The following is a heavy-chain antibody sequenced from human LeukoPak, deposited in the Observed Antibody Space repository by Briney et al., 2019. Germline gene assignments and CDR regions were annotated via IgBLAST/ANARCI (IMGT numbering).Heavy chain of an antibody. CDR3: ARDRVGAMVPTDAFDI. CDR2: TREDGSEK. V-gene: IGHV3-7*01. J-gene: IGHJ3*02. CDR1: GFTVSSNY. Sequence: PGGSLRLSCSASGFTVSSNYMSWVRQAPGKGLEWVANTREDGSEKYYVDSVKGRFTISRDNAKNSPYLQMNSLRAEDTAVYYCARDRVGAMVPTDAFDIWGQGTMVTVSS. D-gene: IGHD3-10*01.